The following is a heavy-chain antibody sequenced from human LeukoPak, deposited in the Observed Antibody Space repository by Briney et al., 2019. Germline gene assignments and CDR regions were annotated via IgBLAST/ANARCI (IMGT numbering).Heavy chain of an antibody. J-gene: IGHJ5*02. CDR3: AKGGSGRWNWFDP. CDR1: GFTFSTYA. D-gene: IGHD3-10*01. CDR2: VCGSGGST. Sequence: GGSLRLSCEASGFTFSTYAMSWVRQAPGKGLEWVSSVCGSGGSTYYADSVRGRFTISRDNSNNTLYLRTNSLTADDTAVYYCAKGGSGRWNWFDPWGQGTLVTVSS. V-gene: IGHV3-23*01.